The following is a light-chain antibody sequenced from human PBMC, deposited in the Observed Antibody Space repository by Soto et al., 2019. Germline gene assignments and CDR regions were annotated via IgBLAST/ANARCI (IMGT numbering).Light chain of an antibody. CDR2: GAY. Sequence: EIVLTQSPGTLSLSPGERATLSCRASQSVSSSYLAWYQQKPGQAPRLLIYGAYNRATGIPDRFSGSGSGTDFTLTISRLEPEDFAVYYCQQYGSSPPWTFGQGTKVDIK. V-gene: IGKV3-20*01. J-gene: IGKJ1*01. CDR1: QSVSSSY. CDR3: QQYGSSPPWT.